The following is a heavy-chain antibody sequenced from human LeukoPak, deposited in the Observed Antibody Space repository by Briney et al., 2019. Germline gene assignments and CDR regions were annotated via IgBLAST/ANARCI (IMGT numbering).Heavy chain of an antibody. CDR2: IYYNGNT. Sequence: SETRSLTCNVSGGSIGGHTFYWDWIRQPPGKGLEWTATIYYNGNTFYNPSLKSRVAISIDMSKSQFSLHLSSVTAADTAIYYCARLTALAGHRGAFDIWGPGTMVTVSS. V-gene: IGHV4-39*01. CDR3: ARLTALAGHRGAFDI. D-gene: IGHD6-19*01. J-gene: IGHJ3*02. CDR1: GGSIGGHTFY.